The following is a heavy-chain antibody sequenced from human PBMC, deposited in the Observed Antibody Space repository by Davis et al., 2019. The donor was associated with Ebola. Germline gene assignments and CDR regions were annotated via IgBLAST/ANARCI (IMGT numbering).Heavy chain of an antibody. CDR3: AKSYNWNPNYYYGMDV. V-gene: IGHV3-73*01. J-gene: IGHJ6*02. CDR1: GFTFSGSA. D-gene: IGHD1-20*01. Sequence: GGSLRLSCAASGFTFSGSAMHWVRQASGKGLEWVGRIRSKANSYATAYAASVKGRFTISRDDSKNTAYLQMNSLRAEDTAVYYCAKSYNWNPNYYYGMDVWGQGTTVTVSS. CDR2: IRSKANSYAT.